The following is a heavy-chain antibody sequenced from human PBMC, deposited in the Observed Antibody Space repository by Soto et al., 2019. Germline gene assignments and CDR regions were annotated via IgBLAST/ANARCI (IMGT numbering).Heavy chain of an antibody. CDR3: ARAGYGGNTSHELYY. V-gene: IGHV3-33*01. J-gene: IGHJ4*02. Sequence: QVQLVESGGGVVQPGRSLRLSCAASGFTFSSYGMHWVRQAPGKGLEWVAVIWYDGSNKYYADSVKGRFTISRDNSKNTLYLQMNSLRAEDTAVYYCARAGYGGNTSHELYYWGQGTLVTVSS. CDR1: GFTFSSYG. D-gene: IGHD2-15*01. CDR2: IWYDGSNK.